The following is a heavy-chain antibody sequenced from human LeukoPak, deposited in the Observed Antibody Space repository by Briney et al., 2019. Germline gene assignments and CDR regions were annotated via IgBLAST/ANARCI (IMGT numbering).Heavy chain of an antibody. Sequence: GGSLRLSCTASGFTFSAYAMMWVRQAPGKGPEWVSAIRGGGGSAFYTDSVKGRFTFSRDNSKYTLLLQMNSLRAEDTAVYYCARDPNGDYIGAFDMWGPGTMVTVSS. D-gene: IGHD4-17*01. CDR2: IRGGGGSA. V-gene: IGHV3-23*01. J-gene: IGHJ3*02. CDR1: GFTFSAYA. CDR3: ARDPNGDYIGAFDM.